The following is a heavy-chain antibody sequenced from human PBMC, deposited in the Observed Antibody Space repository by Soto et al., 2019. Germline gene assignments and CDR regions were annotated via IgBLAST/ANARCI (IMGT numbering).Heavy chain of an antibody. J-gene: IGHJ6*02. D-gene: IGHD1-7*01. Sequence: ASLKVSCKASGYTFTGYYMHWVRQAPGQGLEWMGWINPNSGGTNYAQKFQGRVTMTRDTSISTAYMELSRLRSDDTAVYYCARDPRVLELHLSYGMDVWGQGTTVTVSS. CDR3: ARDPRVLELHLSYGMDV. V-gene: IGHV1-2*02. CDR2: INPNSGGT. CDR1: GYTFTGYY.